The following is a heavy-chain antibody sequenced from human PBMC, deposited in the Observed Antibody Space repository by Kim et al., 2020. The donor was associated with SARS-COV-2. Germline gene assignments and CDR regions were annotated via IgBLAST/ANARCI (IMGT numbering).Heavy chain of an antibody. Sequence: GGSLRLSCAASGFPFSNVWMSWVRQAPGRGLEWVGRIKSKTDGEATDYAAPVKGRFTMSRDESKKTLHLQMNSLETEDTGVYDCTTLISAAGRGYWGQGT. CDR3: TTLISAAGRGY. CDR1: GFPFSNVW. J-gene: IGHJ4*02. CDR2: IKSKTDGEAT. D-gene: IGHD6-13*01. V-gene: IGHV3-15*01.